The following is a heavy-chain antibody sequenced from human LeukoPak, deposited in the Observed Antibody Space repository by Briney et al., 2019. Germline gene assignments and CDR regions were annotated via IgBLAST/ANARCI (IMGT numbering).Heavy chain of an antibody. Sequence: GGSLRLSCEASGFTFSSYWMSWVRQAPGKGLEWVANIKTDGSEKYYVDSVKGRFTISRDNSKNTLYLQMSSLRAEDTAVYYCAKEFNRGLPDYWGQGTLVTVPS. J-gene: IGHJ4*02. CDR1: GFTFSSYW. CDR2: IKTDGSEK. D-gene: IGHD2-21*01. CDR3: AKEFNRGLPDY. V-gene: IGHV3-7*01.